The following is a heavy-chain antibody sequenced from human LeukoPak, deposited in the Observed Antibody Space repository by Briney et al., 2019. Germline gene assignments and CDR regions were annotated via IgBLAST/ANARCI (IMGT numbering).Heavy chain of an antibody. CDR2: INAGNGNT. Sequence: ASVKVSCKASGYTFTSYAMHWVRQAPGQRLEWMGWINAGNGNTKYSQKFQGRVTITRDTSASTAYMELSSLRSEDTAVYYCARVVYDSSGYPTVYFDYWGQGALVTVSS. CDR3: ARVVYDSSGYPTVYFDY. V-gene: IGHV1-3*01. J-gene: IGHJ4*02. CDR1: GYTFTSYA. D-gene: IGHD3-22*01.